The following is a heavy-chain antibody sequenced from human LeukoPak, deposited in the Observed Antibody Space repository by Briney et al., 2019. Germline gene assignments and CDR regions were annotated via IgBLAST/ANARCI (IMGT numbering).Heavy chain of an antibody. V-gene: IGHV3-11*04. CDR1: GFTFSDYY. D-gene: IGHD2-8*01. CDR2: ISSSGSTI. CDR3: ARDHLYRYYYYMDV. J-gene: IGHJ6*03. Sequence: GGSLRLSCAASGFTFSDYYMSWIRQAPGKGLEWVSYISSSGSTIYYADSVKGRFTISRDNAKNSLYLQMNSLRAEDTAVYYCARDHLYRYYYYMDVWGKGTTVTVSS.